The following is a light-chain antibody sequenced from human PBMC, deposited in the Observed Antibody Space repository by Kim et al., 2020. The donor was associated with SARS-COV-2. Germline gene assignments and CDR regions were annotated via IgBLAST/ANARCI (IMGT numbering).Light chain of an antibody. CDR1: ELGDKY. J-gene: IGLJ3*02. V-gene: IGLV3-1*01. CDR2: QND. CDR3: QTWDSSTGV. Sequence: SYELTQPPSVSVPSGQTVTITCSGDELGDKYVYWYQKKPGQSPVLVMYQNDKRPSGIPERFSGSNSGNTATLTISETPALDEADYYCQTWDSSTGVFGGGTQLTVL.